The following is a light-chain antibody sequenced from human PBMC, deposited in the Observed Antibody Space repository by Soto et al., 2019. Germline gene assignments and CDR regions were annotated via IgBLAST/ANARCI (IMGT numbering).Light chain of an antibody. J-gene: IGLJ2*01. CDR2: DVS. CDR3: SSYTISSTVV. Sequence: QSALTQPASVSGSPGQSITISCTGTSSDVGGYNYVSWYQQHPGKAPKLMIYDVSNRPSGVSNRFSGSKSGNTASRTISGLQAEDEADYYCSSYTISSTVVFGGGTKVTVL. CDR1: SSDVGGYNY. V-gene: IGLV2-14*01.